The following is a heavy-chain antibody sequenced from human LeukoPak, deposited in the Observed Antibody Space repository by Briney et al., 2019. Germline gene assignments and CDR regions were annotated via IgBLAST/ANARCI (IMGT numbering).Heavy chain of an antibody. J-gene: IGHJ5*02. Sequence: ASVKVSCKASGYTFTGYYMHWVRQAPGQGLEWMGWINPNSGGTNYAQKFQGRVTMTRDTSISTAYMELSRQRSDDTAVYYCARDRNTMVRGHGFPKNWFDPWGQGTLVTVSS. D-gene: IGHD3-10*01. CDR2: INPNSGGT. V-gene: IGHV1-2*02. CDR1: GYTFTGYY. CDR3: ARDRNTMVRGHGFPKNWFDP.